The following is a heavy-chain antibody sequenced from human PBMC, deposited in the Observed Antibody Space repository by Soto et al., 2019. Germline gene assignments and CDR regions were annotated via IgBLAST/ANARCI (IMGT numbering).Heavy chain of an antibody. J-gene: IGHJ4*02. CDR2: IKNKRSDEAT. CDR1: GFTFRDAW. D-gene: IGHD1-7*01. V-gene: IGHV3-15*01. CDR3: STDGLNYGSFDY. Sequence: GGSLRLSCAASGFTFRDAWITWLRQTPGRGLEWVGRIKNKRSDEATDYAAAVKGRFIISRDDSKNTLYLQMHSLTTEDTAVYYCSTDGLNYGSFDYWGQGTLVTVSS.